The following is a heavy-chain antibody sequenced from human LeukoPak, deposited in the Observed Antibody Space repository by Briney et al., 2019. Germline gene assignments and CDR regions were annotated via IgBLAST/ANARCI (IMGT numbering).Heavy chain of an antibody. CDR1: GGSISSYY. CDR3: ACSTDSSGYYYAGY. V-gene: IGHV4-4*07. J-gene: IGHJ4*02. Sequence: SETLSLTCTVSGGSISSYYWSWIRQPAGKGLEWIGRIYTSGSTNYNPSLKSRVTMSVDTSKNQFPLKLSSVTAADTAVYYCACSTDSSGYYYAGYWGQGTLVTVSS. D-gene: IGHD3-22*01. CDR2: IYTSGST.